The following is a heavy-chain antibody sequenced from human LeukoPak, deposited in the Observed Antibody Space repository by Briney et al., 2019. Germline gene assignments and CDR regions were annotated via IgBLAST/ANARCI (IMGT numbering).Heavy chain of an antibody. CDR2: INPNSGGT. Sequence: ASVKVSCKASGYTFTGYYMHWVRQAPGQGLEWMGWINPNSGGTNYAQKFQGRVTMTRDTSISTAYMELSRLRSDDTAVYYCAMTYYDLWSGYPIWVFDYWGQGTLLTVSS. D-gene: IGHD3-3*01. J-gene: IGHJ4*02. CDR3: AMTYYDLWSGYPIWVFDY. CDR1: GYTFTGYY. V-gene: IGHV1-2*02.